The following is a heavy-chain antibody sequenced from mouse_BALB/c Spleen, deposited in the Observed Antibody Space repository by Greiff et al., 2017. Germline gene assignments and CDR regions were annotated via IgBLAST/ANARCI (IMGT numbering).Heavy chain of an antibody. D-gene: IGHD3-3*01. Sequence: QVQLQQSGPELVKPGASVKISCKASGYAFSSSWMNWVKQRPGQGLEWIGRIYPGDGDTNYNGKFKGKATLTADKSSSTAYMQLSRLTSVDSAVYVCDRGTYDVWEFEDWGAGTTVTVSA. V-gene: IGHV1-82*01. CDR1: GYAFSSSW. J-gene: IGHJ1*01. CDR2: IYPGDGDT. CDR3: DRGTYDVWEFED.